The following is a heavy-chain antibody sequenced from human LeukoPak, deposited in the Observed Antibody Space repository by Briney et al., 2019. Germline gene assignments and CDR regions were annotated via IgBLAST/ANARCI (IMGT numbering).Heavy chain of an antibody. J-gene: IGHJ5*02. CDR2: IYYSGSS. D-gene: IGHD5-18*01. CDR3: AREVAYSYGSSSRFDP. CDR1: GGSISITSNY. Sequence: PSETLSLTCTVSGGSISITSNYWGWIRQPPGKGLEWIGSIYYSGSSYYNPSLKSRVTISVDTSKNQFSLILSSVTAADTAVYYCAREVAYSYGSSSRFDPWGQGTLVTVSS. V-gene: IGHV4-39*07.